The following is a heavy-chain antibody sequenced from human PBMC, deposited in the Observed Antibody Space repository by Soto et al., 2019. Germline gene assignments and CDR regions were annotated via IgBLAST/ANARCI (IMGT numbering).Heavy chain of an antibody. CDR2: INPNSGGT. J-gene: IGHJ3*02. CDR3: ARGLVDFWSGSRVDAFDI. V-gene: IGHV1-2*04. Sequence: ASVKVSCKASGYTFTGYYMHWVRRAPGQGLEWMGWINPNSGGTNYAQKFQGWVTMTRDTSISTAYMGLSRLRSDDTAVYYCARGLVDFWSGSRVDAFDIWGQGTMVTVSS. D-gene: IGHD3-3*01. CDR1: GYTFTGYY.